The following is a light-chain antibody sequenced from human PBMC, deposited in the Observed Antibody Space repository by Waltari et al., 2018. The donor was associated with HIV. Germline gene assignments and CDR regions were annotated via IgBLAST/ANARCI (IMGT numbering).Light chain of an antibody. CDR3: QSAHNSDVI. Sequence: SYELTQTPSVSVPAGQTAKLLSSGDALPKNYVYWYQQKAGQAPVMSIFQDTKRPSDIPARFSASSAGTTATLTISGVQAEDEADYFCQSAHNSDVIFGGGTKLTVL. CDR1: ALPKNY. CDR2: QDT. J-gene: IGLJ2*01. V-gene: IGLV3-25*03.